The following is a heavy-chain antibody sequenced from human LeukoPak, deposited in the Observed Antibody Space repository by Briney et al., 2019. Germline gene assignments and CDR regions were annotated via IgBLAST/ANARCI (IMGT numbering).Heavy chain of an antibody. Sequence: SETLSLTCTVSGYSISSGYYWGWIRQPPGKGLEWIGSIYHSGSTYYNPSLKSRVTISVDTSKNQFSLKLSSVTAADTAVYCCARDMRSEGFDYWGQGTLVTVSS. J-gene: IGHJ4*02. CDR3: ARDMRSEGFDY. D-gene: IGHD6-19*01. CDR2: IYHSGST. V-gene: IGHV4-38-2*02. CDR1: GYSISSGYY.